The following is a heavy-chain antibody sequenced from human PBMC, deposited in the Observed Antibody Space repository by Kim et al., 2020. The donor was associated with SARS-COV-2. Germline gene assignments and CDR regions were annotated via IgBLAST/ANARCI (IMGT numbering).Heavy chain of an antibody. CDR3: ARDGPITIFGVVTDYYYYYGMDV. Sequence: GGSLRLSCAASGFTFSSYAMHWVRQAPGKGLEWVAVISYDGSNKYYADSVKGRFTISRDNSKNTLYLQMNSLRAEDTAVYYCARDGPITIFGVVTDYYYYYGMDVWGQGTTVTVSS. CDR1: GFTFSSYA. J-gene: IGHJ6*02. V-gene: IGHV3-30-3*01. D-gene: IGHD3-3*01. CDR2: ISYDGSNK.